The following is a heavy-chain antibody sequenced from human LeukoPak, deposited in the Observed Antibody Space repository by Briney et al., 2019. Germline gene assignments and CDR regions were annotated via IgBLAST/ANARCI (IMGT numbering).Heavy chain of an antibody. CDR2: IYYSGST. CDR3: ARDIIGHNDYGGNSHSYYYMDV. J-gene: IGHJ6*03. V-gene: IGHV4-59*11. Sequence: SETLSLTCTVSGGSISSHYWSWIRQPPGKGLEWIGYIYYSGSTNYNPSLKSRVTISVDTSKNQFSLKLSSVTAADTAVYYCARDIIGHNDYGGNSHSYYYMDVWGKGTTVTVSS. D-gene: IGHD4-23*01. CDR1: GGSISSHY.